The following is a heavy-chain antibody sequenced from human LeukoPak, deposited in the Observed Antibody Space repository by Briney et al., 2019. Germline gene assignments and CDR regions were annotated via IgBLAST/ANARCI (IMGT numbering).Heavy chain of an antibody. D-gene: IGHD6-13*01. CDR3: AKTRPLDSSSWSHGDY. J-gene: IGHJ4*02. Sequence: GGSMRLSCAASGFTFSSYAMSWVRQAPGKGLEWVSAISGSGDSTYYGDSVKGRFTISRDNSKNTLYLQMNSLRAEDTAVYYCAKTRPLDSSSWSHGDYWGQGTLVTVSS. V-gene: IGHV3-23*01. CDR2: ISGSGDST. CDR1: GFTFSSYA.